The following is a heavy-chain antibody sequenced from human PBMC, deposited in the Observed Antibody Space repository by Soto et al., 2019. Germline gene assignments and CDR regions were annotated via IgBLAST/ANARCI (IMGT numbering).Heavy chain of an antibody. CDR1: GGTFSSYA. J-gene: IGHJ5*02. CDR3: ARETTVTQANWFDP. V-gene: IGHV1-69*13. Sequence: GASVKVSCKASGGTFSSYAISWVRQAPGQGLEWMGGIIPIFGTANYAQKFQGRVTITADESTSTAYMELSSLRSEDTAVYYCARETTVTQANWFDPWGQGTLVTVSS. D-gene: IGHD4-17*01. CDR2: IIPIFGTA.